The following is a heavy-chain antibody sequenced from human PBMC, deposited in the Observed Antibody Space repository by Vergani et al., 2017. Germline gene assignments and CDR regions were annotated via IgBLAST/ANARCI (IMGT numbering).Heavy chain of an antibody. CDR3: ARLGYYYGSGNHFDY. J-gene: IGHJ4*02. Sequence: QLQLQESGPGLVKPSETLSLTCTVSGGSISSSSYYWGWIRQPPGKGLEWIGSFYYSGSTYYNPSLKSRVTISVDTSKNQFSLKLSSVTAADTAVYYCARLGYYYGSGNHFDYWGQGTLVTVSS. CDR2: FYYSGST. CDR1: GGSISSSSYY. V-gene: IGHV4-39*01. D-gene: IGHD3-10*01.